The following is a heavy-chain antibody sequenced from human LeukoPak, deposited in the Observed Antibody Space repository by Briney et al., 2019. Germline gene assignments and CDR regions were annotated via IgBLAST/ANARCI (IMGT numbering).Heavy chain of an antibody. CDR3: ARDQDRSSWENYYFDY. Sequence: GGSPRLSCAASGFTFSGHNMNWVRQAPGKGLEWVSYISSSGSTIYYADSVKGRFTISRDNSKNTLYLQMNSLRAEDTAVYYCARDQDRSSWENYYFDYWGQGTLVTVSS. V-gene: IGHV3-48*01. D-gene: IGHD6-13*01. J-gene: IGHJ4*02. CDR1: GFTFSGHN. CDR2: ISSSGSTI.